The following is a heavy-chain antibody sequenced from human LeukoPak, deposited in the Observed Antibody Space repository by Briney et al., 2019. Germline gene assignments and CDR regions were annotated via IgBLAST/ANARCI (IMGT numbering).Heavy chain of an antibody. CDR1: GDTVSSHSAA. V-gene: IGHV6-1*01. J-gene: IGHJ3*02. CDR2: TYYMSKWHN. CDR3: ASERFRDSSGWYRGAFDI. Sequence: SQTLSLICAISGDTVSSHSAAWNWIRQSPSRGLGWLGRTYYMSKWHNDYAGYVNSRITNNPDTSKNQFDLQLNSVNPQDTAVYFCASERFRDSSGWYRGAFDIWGQGTMVTVSS. D-gene: IGHD6-19*01.